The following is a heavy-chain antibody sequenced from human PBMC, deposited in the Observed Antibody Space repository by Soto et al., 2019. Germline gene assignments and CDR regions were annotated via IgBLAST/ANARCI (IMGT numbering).Heavy chain of an antibody. Sequence: PSETLSLTCTVSGGSISSYYWSWIRQPPGKGLEWIGYIYYSGSTNYNPSLKSRVTISVDTSKNQFSLKLSSVTAADTAVYYCARGVVWYSSSWYKDYYYGMDVWGQGTTVTVSS. J-gene: IGHJ6*02. CDR2: IYYSGST. D-gene: IGHD6-13*01. CDR1: GGSISSYY. CDR3: ARGVVWYSSSWYKDYYYGMDV. V-gene: IGHV4-59*01.